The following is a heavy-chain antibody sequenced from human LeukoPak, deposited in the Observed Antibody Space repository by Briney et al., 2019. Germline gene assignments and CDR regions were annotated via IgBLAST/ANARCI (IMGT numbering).Heavy chain of an antibody. D-gene: IGHD3-16*01. V-gene: IGHV4-59*08. CDR3: AKHGGSWTFDY. Sequence: SDTLSLTRTVSGVSINTYYRRWLRQPPGQGVEWIGYLYDSGNTNYDPSLKSRVTISVDTSKNQFSLVQSSVTAADTGMYYCAKHGGSWTFDYWGQGTLVTVSS. CDR2: LYDSGNT. J-gene: IGHJ4*02. CDR1: GVSINTYY.